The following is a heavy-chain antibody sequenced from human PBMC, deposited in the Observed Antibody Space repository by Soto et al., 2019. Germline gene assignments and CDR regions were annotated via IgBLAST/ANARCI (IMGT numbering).Heavy chain of an antibody. CDR2: IYYSGST. CDR1: GGSISSGGYY. Sequence: SETLSLTCTVSGGSISSGGYYWSWIRQHPGKGLEWIGYIYYSGSTYYNPSLKSRVTISVDTSKNQFSLKLSSVTAADTAVYYCARRGQQRPDNWFDPWGQGTLVTVSS. J-gene: IGHJ5*02. D-gene: IGHD6-25*01. CDR3: ARRGQQRPDNWFDP. V-gene: IGHV4-31*03.